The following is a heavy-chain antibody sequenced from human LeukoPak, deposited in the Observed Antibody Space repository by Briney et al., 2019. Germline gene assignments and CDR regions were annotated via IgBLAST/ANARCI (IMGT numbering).Heavy chain of an antibody. J-gene: IGHJ4*02. CDR2: IYTSGAT. CDR3: SRDLAGYSSGWAFDY. Sequence: PSETLSLTCTVSGGSIKSYYWTWIRQPAGKGLEWIGRIYTSGATDYNPSLKSRVTMSVDTSKNQFSLNLNSVTDADTALYYCSRDLAGYSSGWAFDYWAQGILVTVSS. D-gene: IGHD6-19*01. V-gene: IGHV4-4*07. CDR1: GGSIKSYY.